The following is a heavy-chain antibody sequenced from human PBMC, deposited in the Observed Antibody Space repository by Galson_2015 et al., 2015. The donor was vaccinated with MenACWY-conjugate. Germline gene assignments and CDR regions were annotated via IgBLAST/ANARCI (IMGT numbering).Heavy chain of an antibody. CDR2: INPNSGGT. Sequence: SVKVSCKASGYTFTGYYIHWVRQAPGQGLEWMGWINPNSGGTNYVQKFQGWVTMTRDTSISTAYMELSRLRSDDTAVYYCARGIRNPPAPPPGYGMGVWGQGTTVTVSS. J-gene: IGHJ6*02. CDR1: GYTFTGYY. CDR3: ARGIRNPPAPPPGYGMGV. V-gene: IGHV1-2*04. D-gene: IGHD1-14*01.